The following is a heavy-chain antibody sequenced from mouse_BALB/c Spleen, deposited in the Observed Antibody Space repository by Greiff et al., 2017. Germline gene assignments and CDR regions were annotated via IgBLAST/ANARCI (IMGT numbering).Heavy chain of an antibody. CDR1: GYTFTSYW. CDR3: TRVGYGSSWNWYFDV. CDR2: IYPGNSDT. D-gene: IGHD1-1*01. J-gene: IGHJ1*01. V-gene: IGHV1-5*01. Sequence: EVKLQESGTVLARPGASVKMSCKASGYTFTSYWMHWVKQRPGQGLEWIGAIYPGNSDTSYNQKFKGKAKLTAVTSTSTAYMELSSLTNEDSAVYYCTRVGYGSSWNWYFDVWGAGTTVTVSS.